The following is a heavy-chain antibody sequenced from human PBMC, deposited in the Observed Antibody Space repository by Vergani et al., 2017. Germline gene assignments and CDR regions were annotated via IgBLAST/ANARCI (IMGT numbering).Heavy chain of an antibody. CDR2: IYSGGST. CDR3: ARDRVDIVATTTYYYYYYGMDV. CDR1: GFTVSSNY. J-gene: IGHJ6*02. D-gene: IGHD5-12*01. Sequence: EVQLVESGGGLVQPGGSLRLSCAASGFTVSSNYMSWVRQAPGKGLEWVSVIYSGGSTYYADSVKGRFTISRHNSKNTLYLQMNNLRAEDTAVYYCARDRVDIVATTTYYYYYYGMDVWGQGTTVTVSS. V-gene: IGHV3-53*04.